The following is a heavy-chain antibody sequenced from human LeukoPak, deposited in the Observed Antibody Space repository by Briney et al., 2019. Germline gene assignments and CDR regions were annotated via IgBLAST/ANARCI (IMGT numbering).Heavy chain of an antibody. Sequence: ASVKVSCKASGYTFTSYGISWVRQAPGQGLEWMGWISAYNGNTNYAQKLQGRVTMTTDTSTSTAYMELRSLRSDDTAVYYCARDSDIVVVPAAPFDPWGQGTLVTLSS. CDR3: ARDSDIVVVPAAPFDP. J-gene: IGHJ5*02. V-gene: IGHV1-18*01. CDR1: GYTFTSYG. CDR2: ISAYNGNT. D-gene: IGHD2-2*01.